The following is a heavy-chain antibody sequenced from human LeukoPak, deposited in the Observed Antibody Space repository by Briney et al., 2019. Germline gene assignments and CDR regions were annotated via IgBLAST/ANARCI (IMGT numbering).Heavy chain of an antibody. J-gene: IGHJ4*02. Sequence: GGSLRLSCAASGFTFSSYAMSWVCQAPGKGLEWVSAISGSGGSTYYADSVKGRFTISRDNSKNTLYLQMNSLRAEDTAVYYCAKLGYCSSTSCYSGDYWGQGTLVTVSS. CDR2: ISGSGGST. V-gene: IGHV3-23*01. CDR1: GFTFSSYA. D-gene: IGHD2-2*02. CDR3: AKLGYCSSTSCYSGDY.